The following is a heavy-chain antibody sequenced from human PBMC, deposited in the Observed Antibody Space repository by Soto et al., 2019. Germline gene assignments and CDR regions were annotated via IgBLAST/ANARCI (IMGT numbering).Heavy chain of an antibody. J-gene: IGHJ4*02. V-gene: IGHV3-30*18. D-gene: IGHD3-22*01. Sequence: QVQLVESGGGVVQPGRSLRLSCAASGFTFSTYGMHWVRQPPGKGLEWVAVISSDGSNEHYADPVKGRFTISRNNSKNTLYLQKNSLRVEDTAVYYCAKTITSYSGDSRGRGALVDYWGQGTLVTVSS. CDR3: AKTITSYSGDSRGRGALVDY. CDR1: GFTFSTYG. CDR2: ISSDGSNE.